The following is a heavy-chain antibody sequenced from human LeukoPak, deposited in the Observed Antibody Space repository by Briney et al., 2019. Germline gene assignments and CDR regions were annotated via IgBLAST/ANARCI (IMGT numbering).Heavy chain of an antibody. V-gene: IGHV1-69*01. CDR3: ARGLGDSSGYYFSDN. CDR2: IIPIFGTG. D-gene: IGHD3-22*01. CDR1: GGTFSTSA. Sequence: SVKVSCKTSGGTFSTSAISWVRRAPGQGLEWMGGIIPIFGTGNYAQKFQGRVTITADEFTSTAYMKLSSLTSEDTAVYYCARGLGDSSGYYFSDNWGQGTLVTVSS. J-gene: IGHJ4*02.